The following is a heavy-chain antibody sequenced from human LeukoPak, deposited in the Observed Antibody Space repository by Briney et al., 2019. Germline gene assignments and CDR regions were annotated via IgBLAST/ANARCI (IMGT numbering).Heavy chain of an antibody. CDR2: TYYRSKWYN. D-gene: IGHD2-2*01. V-gene: IGHV6-1*01. CDR3: ATEYCASSSCRFDS. CDR1: GDSVSSNSAA. Sequence: SQTLSLTCAISGDSVSSNSAAWNWIRQSPSRGLERLGRTYYRSKWYNDYAVSVKSRITINPDTSKKQFSLKLTSVTAADTAIYYCATEYCASSSCRFDSWGQGTLVTVSS. J-gene: IGHJ4*02.